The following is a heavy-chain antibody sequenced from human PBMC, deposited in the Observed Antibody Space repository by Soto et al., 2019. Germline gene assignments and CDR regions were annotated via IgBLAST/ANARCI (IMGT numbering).Heavy chain of an antibody. V-gene: IGHV4-30-2*01. CDR3: ARVPSP. CDR1: GGSISSGGYS. CDR2: IYHSGST. Sequence: HLQLQESGSGLVKPSQTLSLTCAVSGGSISSGGYSWSWIRQPPGKGLEWIGYIYHSGSTYYNPSLKSGAQISVNSSMTPCPLTLSSVTAADTAVYYWARVPSPWGQGTLVTVSS. J-gene: IGHJ5*02.